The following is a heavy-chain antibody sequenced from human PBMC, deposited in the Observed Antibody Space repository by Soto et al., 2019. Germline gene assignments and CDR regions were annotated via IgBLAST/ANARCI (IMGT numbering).Heavy chain of an antibody. V-gene: IGHV1-3*01. CDR1: GYTFSTYA. CDR2: LNGGTGQT. J-gene: IGHJ6*02. CDR3: ARGKGMEENYFYYGLDI. D-gene: IGHD1-1*01. Sequence: EASVKVSCKASGYTFSTYAMHWVRQAPGQSLEWMGWLNGGTGQTRYSQKFQDRVIITRDTSASTGYMGLSSLTSEDTAVYYCARGKGMEENYFYYGLDIWGQGTTVTVSS.